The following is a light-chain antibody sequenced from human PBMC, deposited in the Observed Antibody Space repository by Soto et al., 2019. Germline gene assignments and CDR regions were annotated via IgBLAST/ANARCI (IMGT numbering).Light chain of an antibody. CDR2: SNN. V-gene: IGLV1-44*01. Sequence: QSVLTQPPSASGTPGQRVTISCSGSSSNIGSNTVNWYQQLPGTAPKLLINSNNQRPSGVPDRVSGSKSGTSASLAISGLHSEDEADYYCAAWDDCLSGPLFGGGTKVTVL. CDR3: AAWDDCLSGPL. CDR1: SSNIGSNT. J-gene: IGLJ2*01.